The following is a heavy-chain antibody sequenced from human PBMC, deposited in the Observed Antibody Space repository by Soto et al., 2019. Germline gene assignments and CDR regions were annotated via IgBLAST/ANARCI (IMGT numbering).Heavy chain of an antibody. CDR1: GYTFTSYG. CDR2: ISAYNGNT. Sequence: ASVKVSCKASGYTFTSYGISWVRQAPGQGLEWMGWISAYNGNTNYAQKLQGRVTMTTDTSTSTAYMELRSLRSDDTAVYYCARDSSPDILTGYYIDWGQGTLVIVSA. J-gene: IGHJ4*02. D-gene: IGHD3-9*01. CDR3: ARDSSPDILTGYYID. V-gene: IGHV1-18*01.